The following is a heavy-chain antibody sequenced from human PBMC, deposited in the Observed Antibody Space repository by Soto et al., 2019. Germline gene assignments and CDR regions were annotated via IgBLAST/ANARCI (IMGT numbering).Heavy chain of an antibody. Sequence: QVQLVQSGAEVKKPGSSVTVSCKASGGTFSSYTISWVRQAPGQGLEWMGGIIPIFGTANYAQKFQGRVTITEDESTGTAYMKLSSLRSEDTAVYYCARGNHRWLQLWYFDLWGRGTLVTLSS. J-gene: IGHJ2*01. CDR1: GGTFSSYT. D-gene: IGHD5-12*01. CDR3: ARGNHRWLQLWYFDL. V-gene: IGHV1-69*12. CDR2: IIPIFGTA.